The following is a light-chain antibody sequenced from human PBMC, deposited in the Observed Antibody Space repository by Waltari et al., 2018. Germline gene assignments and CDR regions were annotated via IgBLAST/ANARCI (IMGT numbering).Light chain of an antibody. V-gene: IGLV4-69*01. J-gene: IGLJ3*02. CDR2: VNSDGRD. CDR3: QTGGHGTWV. Sequence: LVLTQSPSASASLGASVKLTCTLSSGYTSNVIAWLQQQPGKGPRYLMKVNSDGRDRKGDDIPARFAASKSGTECYLTISSLKSEDEADYFCQTGGHGTWVFGGGTKLTVL. CDR1: SGYTSNV.